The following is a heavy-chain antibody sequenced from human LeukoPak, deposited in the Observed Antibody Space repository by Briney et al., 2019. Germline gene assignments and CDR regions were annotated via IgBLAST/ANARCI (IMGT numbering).Heavy chain of an antibody. V-gene: IGHV4-34*01. CDR2: INHSGST. D-gene: IGHD3-10*01. Sequence: SETLSLTCAVYGGSFSGYYWTWIRQPPGKGLEWIGEINHSGSTSYNPSLKSRVTVSVDTSKNQFSLKLSSVTAADTAVYYCARPKRITMVRGVSRNYFDYWGQGTLVTVSS. CDR1: GGSFSGYY. CDR3: ARPKRITMVRGVSRNYFDY. J-gene: IGHJ4*02.